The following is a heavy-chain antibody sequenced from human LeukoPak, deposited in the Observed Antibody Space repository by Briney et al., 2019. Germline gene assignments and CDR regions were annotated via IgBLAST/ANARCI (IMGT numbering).Heavy chain of an antibody. J-gene: IGHJ4*02. CDR3: ARYSSSWFPFDY. Sequence: GASVKVSCKASGYTFTGYYMHWVRQAPGQGLEWMGWINPNSGGTNYAQKFQGRVTMTRDTSISTAYMELSRLRCDDTAVYYCARYSSSWFPFDYWGQGTLVTVSS. D-gene: IGHD6-13*01. V-gene: IGHV1-2*02. CDR1: GYTFTGYY. CDR2: INPNSGGT.